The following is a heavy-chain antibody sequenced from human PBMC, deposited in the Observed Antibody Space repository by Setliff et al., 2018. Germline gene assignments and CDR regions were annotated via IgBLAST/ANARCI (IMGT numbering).Heavy chain of an antibody. D-gene: IGHD1-1*01. Sequence: SETLSLTCTVSGGSISSSLYYWAFIRQPPGKSLEWIGSILYSGGAHSNPSLNSRVSISVDTSKNQFSLRLRSVTAADTAFYYCATSYLTLEAAFDVWGQGTMVTVSS. CDR2: ILYSGGA. CDR1: GGSISSSLYY. J-gene: IGHJ3*01. V-gene: IGHV4-39*07. CDR3: ATSYLTLEAAFDV.